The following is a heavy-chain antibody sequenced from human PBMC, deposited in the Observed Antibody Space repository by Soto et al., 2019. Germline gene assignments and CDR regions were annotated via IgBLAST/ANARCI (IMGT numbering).Heavy chain of an antibody. CDR1: GYNFANYY. Sequence: QVQLVQSGAEVKKPGASVKVFCMASGYNFANYYMHWVRQAPGQGPEWMGIIDPDGGSTSYAQKYQGRVSTTSETSTSTIYMELSSLRSEDTAVYYCASLIGVDVLRDYWGQGTLVTVSS. V-gene: IGHV1-46*01. J-gene: IGHJ4*02. CDR2: IDPDGGST. D-gene: IGHD3-3*01. CDR3: ASLIGVDVLRDY.